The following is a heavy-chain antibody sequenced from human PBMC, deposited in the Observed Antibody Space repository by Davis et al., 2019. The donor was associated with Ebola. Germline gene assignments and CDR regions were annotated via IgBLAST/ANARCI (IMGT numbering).Heavy chain of an antibody. CDR2: INPNSGGT. V-gene: IGHV1-2*02. D-gene: IGHD6-13*01. CDR3: ASPYSSRSEYYYGMDV. CDR1: GYTFTSYG. J-gene: IGHJ6*02. Sequence: ASVKVSCKASGYTFTSYGISWVRQAPVQGLEWMGWINPNSGGTNYAQKFQGRVTMTRDTSISTAYMELSRLRSDDTAVYYCASPYSSRSEYYYGMDVWGQGTTVTVSS.